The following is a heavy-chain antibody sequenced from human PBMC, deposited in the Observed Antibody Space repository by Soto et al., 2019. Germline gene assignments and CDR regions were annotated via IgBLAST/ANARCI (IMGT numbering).Heavy chain of an antibody. J-gene: IGHJ4*02. D-gene: IGHD2-15*01. CDR3: TRPTHSDCSGGSCYPN. CDR2: IKSKTDGGTA. Sequence: PGGSLRLSCAASGFTFTTAWINWVRQAPGKGLEWVGRIKSKTDGGTADFAAPVRGRFAISRDDSKNTVYLQMNSLKTEDTAVYYCTRPTHSDCSGGSCYPNWGQGTLVTVSS. V-gene: IGHV3-15*07. CDR1: GFTFTTAW.